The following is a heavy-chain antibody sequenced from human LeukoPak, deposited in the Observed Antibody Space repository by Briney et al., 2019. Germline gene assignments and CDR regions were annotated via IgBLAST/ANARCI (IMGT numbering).Heavy chain of an antibody. CDR2: IRSKAYGWTT. CDR3: TRDLVSGDSSGWYYFDY. J-gene: IGHJ4*02. D-gene: IGHD6-19*01. CDR1: GFTFGDYA. Sequence: PGGSLRLSCTASGFTFGDYAMSWVRQAPGKGLEWVGFIRSKAYGWTTEYAASVKGRFTISRDDSKSIAYLQMNSLKTEDTAVYYCTRDLVSGDSSGWYYFDYWGQGTLVTVSS. V-gene: IGHV3-49*04.